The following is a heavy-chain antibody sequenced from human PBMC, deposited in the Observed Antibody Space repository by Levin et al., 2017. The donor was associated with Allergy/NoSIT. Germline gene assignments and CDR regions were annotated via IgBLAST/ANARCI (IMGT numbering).Heavy chain of an antibody. J-gene: IGHJ6*02. CDR1: GFTFSSYE. CDR2: ISSSGSTI. CDR3: ARDAGYSSGWYTRYYYYGMDV. V-gene: IGHV3-48*03. D-gene: IGHD6-19*01. Sequence: LSLPCAASGFTFSSYEMNWVRQAPGKGLEWVSYISSSGSTIYYADSVKGRFTISRDNAKNSLYLQMNSLRAEDTAVYYCARDAGYSSGWYTRYYYYGMDVWGQGTTVTVSS.